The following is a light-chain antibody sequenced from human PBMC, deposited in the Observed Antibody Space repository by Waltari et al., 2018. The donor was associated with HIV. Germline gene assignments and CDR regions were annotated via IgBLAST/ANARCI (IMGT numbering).Light chain of an antibody. CDR2: RND. CDR3: VVWDDSLSGVV. J-gene: IGLJ2*01. Sequence: VLTQPPAASGTPGQRVTISFSVSISNIGRTNVYWYQHAPGTAPKLLMYRNDQRPSGVPDRFSGSKSGTSASLAISGLRSEDEADYYCVVWDDSLSGVVFGGGTKLTVL. CDR1: ISNIGRTN. V-gene: IGLV1-47*01.